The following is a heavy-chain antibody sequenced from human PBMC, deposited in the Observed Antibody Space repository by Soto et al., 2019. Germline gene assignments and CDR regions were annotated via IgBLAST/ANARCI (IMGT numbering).Heavy chain of an antibody. D-gene: IGHD3-10*01. CDR2: IISIFCTT. CDR3: ARDEGTYYFDY. Sequence: VQLVQSGAEVKKPGSSVKVSCKTSGDTSSYYAISWVRQAPGQGLEWMGGIISIFCTTNYAQKFQGRVTITADESTSTAYMELSSLRSEDTAMYYCARDEGTYYFDYWGQGTLVTVSS. V-gene: IGHV1-69*01. CDR1: GDTSSYYA. J-gene: IGHJ4*02.